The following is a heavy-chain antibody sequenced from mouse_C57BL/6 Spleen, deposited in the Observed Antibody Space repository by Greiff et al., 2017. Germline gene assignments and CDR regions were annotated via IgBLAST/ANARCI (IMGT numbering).Heavy chain of an antibody. CDR3: ARRYYYGSSFDY. CDR2: IYPGSGST. CDR1: GYTFTSYW. V-gene: IGHV1-55*01. J-gene: IGHJ2*01. D-gene: IGHD1-1*01. Sequence: VQLQQPGAELVKPGASVKMSCKASGYTFTSYWITWVKQRPGQGLEWIGDIYPGSGSTNYNEKFKSKATLTVDTSSSTAYMQLSSLTSEDSAVYYCARRYYYGSSFDYWGQGTTLTVSS.